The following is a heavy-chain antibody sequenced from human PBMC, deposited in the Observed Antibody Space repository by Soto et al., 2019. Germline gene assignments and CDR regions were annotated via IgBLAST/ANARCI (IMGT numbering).Heavy chain of an antibody. V-gene: IGHV2-70*01. CDR1: GFSLTTSGMC. J-gene: IGHJ6*02. D-gene: IGHD2-15*01. CDR2: IDWDANE. CDR3: ARNIGYCSGGRCYPHYYGMYV. Sequence: SGPTLVNPTQTLTLTCTFSGFSLTTSGMCVSWIRQPPGKALEWLALIDWDANEYYSTSLKTRLTISRDTSKNQVVLTMTDMDPVDTGTYYCARNIGYCSGGRCYPHYYGMYVWGRGTTVTGSS.